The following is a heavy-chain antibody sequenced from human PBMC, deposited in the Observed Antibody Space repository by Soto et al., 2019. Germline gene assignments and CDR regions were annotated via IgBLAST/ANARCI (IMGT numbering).Heavy chain of an antibody. CDR1: GFPFTNTW. V-gene: IGHV3-15*07. CDR2: IKSGRDGGTA. CDR3: TTHSYYAYAY. D-gene: IGHD4-4*01. J-gene: IGHJ4*02. Sequence: GGSLRLSCAASGFPFTNTWMNWVRQAPGKGLEWVGHIKSGRDGGTADYAAPVKDRFFISRDDSENTVSLQMNSLKTEDTAVYYCTTHSYYAYAYWGQGTLVTV.